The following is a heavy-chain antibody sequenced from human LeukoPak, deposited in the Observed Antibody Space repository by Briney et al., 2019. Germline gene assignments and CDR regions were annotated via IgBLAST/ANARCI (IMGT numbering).Heavy chain of an antibody. D-gene: IGHD4-23*01. CDR3: ARGYGGNVDY. J-gene: IGHJ4*02. CDR2: IYHSGTT. V-gene: IGHV4-38-2*02. Sequence: SETLSLTCTVSGYSISSGNYWGWTRQPPGKGLEWIGNIYHSGTTYYNPSLKSRVTISVDTSNNQFSLKPSDVTAADTSMYYCARGYGGNVDYWGQGTLVTVSS. CDR1: GYSISSGNY.